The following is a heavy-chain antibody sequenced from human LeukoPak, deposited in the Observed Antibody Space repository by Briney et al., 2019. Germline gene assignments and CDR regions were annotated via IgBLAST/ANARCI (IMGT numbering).Heavy chain of an antibody. CDR2: IYISGTI. CDR1: GGSISSYY. J-gene: IGHJ4*02. CDR3: ARDEARTGYIHY. Sequence: SETLSLTCTVSGGSISSYYWSWVRQTAGKGLEWIGRIYISGTINYNPSLKSRVTMSLDTSKNQLSLRLTSVTAADTAVYYCARDEARTGYIHYWGQGTLITVSS. V-gene: IGHV4-4*07. D-gene: IGHD3-9*01.